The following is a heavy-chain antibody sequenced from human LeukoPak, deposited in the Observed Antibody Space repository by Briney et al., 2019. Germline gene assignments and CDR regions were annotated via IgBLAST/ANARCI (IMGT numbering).Heavy chain of an antibody. CDR2: MNPNSGNT. D-gene: IGHD3-22*01. V-gene: IGHV1-8*03. CDR3: ARGTYYYDSSGYYRYRIFDY. Sequence: GASVKVSCKASGYTFTSYDINWARQATGQGLEWMGWMNPNSGNTGYAQKFQGRVAITRNTSISTAYMELSSLRSEDTAVYYCARGTYYYDSSGYYRYRIFDYWGQGTLVTVSS. J-gene: IGHJ4*02. CDR1: GYTFTSYD.